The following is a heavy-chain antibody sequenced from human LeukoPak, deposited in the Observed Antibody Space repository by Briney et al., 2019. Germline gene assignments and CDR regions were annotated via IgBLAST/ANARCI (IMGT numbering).Heavy chain of an antibody. D-gene: IGHD4-23*01. V-gene: IGHV1-18*01. CDR2: ISAYNGYT. CDR1: GYTFTNYG. CDR3: ARDKAVTTEVTQHFQH. Sequence: ASVKVSCKASGYTFTNYGFSWVRQAPGQGLEWMGWISAYNGYTDYAQKLQFRVTMTTDTSTSTAYMELRSLRSDDTAVYYCARDKAVTTEVTQHFQHWGQAPWSPSPQ. J-gene: IGHJ1*01.